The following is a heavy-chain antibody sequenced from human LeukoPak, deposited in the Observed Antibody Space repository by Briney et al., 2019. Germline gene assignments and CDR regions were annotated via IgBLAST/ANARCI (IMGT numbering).Heavy chain of an antibody. CDR2: ISWNSGSI. V-gene: IGHV3-9*01. CDR1: GFTFSSYW. Sequence: GGSLRLSCAASGFTFSSYWMHWVRQAPGKGLEWVSGISWNSGSIGYADSVKGRFTISRDNAKNSLYLQMNSLRAEDTALYYCAKDIRSYWLGYYFDYWGQGTLVTVSS. CDR3: AKDIRSYWLGYYFDY. J-gene: IGHJ4*02. D-gene: IGHD1-26*01.